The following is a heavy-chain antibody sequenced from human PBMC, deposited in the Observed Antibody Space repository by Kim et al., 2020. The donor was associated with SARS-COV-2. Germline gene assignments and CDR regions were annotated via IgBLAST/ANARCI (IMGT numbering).Heavy chain of an antibody. CDR1: GYTFTSYY. CDR3: ARETNVEMATISWALDY. J-gene: IGHJ4*02. D-gene: IGHD5-12*01. V-gene: IGHV1-46*01. CDR2: INPSGGST. Sequence: ASVKVSCKASGYTFTSYYMHWVRQAPGQGLEWMGIINPSGGSTSYAQKFQGRVTMTRDTSTSTVYMELSSLRSEDTAVYYCARETNVEMATISWALDYWGQGTLVTVSS.